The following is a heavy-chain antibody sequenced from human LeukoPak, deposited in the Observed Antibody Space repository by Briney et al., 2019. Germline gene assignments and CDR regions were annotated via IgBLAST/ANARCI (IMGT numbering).Heavy chain of an antibody. Sequence: SGSTNYNPSLKSRVTISVDTSKNQLSLRLSSVTAADTAVYYCARSVRYSDYWGQGTLVTASS. CDR2: SGST. V-gene: IGHV4-4*09. J-gene: IGHJ4*02. CDR3: ARSVRYSDY.